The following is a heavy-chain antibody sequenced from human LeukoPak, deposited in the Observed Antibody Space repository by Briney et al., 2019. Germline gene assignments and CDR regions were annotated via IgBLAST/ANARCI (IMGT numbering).Heavy chain of an antibody. V-gene: IGHV1-69*05. CDR1: GGTFSSYA. Sequence: SVKVSCKASGGTFSSYAISWVRRAPGQGLEWMGGIIPIFGTANYAQKFQGRVTITTDESTSTAYMELSSLRSEDTAVYYCARATPHYDILTGYYTSGQFDYWGQGTLVTVSS. J-gene: IGHJ4*02. CDR2: IIPIFGTA. CDR3: ARATPHYDILTGYYTSGQFDY. D-gene: IGHD3-9*01.